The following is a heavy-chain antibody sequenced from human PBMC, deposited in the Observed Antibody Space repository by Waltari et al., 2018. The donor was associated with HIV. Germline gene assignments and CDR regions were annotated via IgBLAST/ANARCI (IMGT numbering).Heavy chain of an antibody. CDR2: IIPILGIA. J-gene: IGHJ3*02. CDR1: GGTFSSYA. D-gene: IGHD5-12*01. V-gene: IGHV1-69*04. Sequence: QVQLVQSGAEVKKPGSSVKVSCKASGGTFSSYAISWVRQAPGQGLEWMGRIIPILGIANYAQKFQGRVTITADKSTSTAYMELSSLRSEDTAVYYCARDSDIVATNYAFDIWGQGTMVTVSS. CDR3: ARDSDIVATNYAFDI.